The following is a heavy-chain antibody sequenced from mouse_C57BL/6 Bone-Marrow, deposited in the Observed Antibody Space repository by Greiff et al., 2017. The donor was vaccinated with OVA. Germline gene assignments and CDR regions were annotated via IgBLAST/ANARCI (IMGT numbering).Heavy chain of an antibody. D-gene: IGHD2-3*01. CDR1: GYTFTSYW. CDR2: IYPGSGST. CDR3: ARRDGYYRARMDY. Sequence: QVQLQQPGAELVKPGASVKMSCKASGYTFTSYWITWVKQRPGQGLEWIGDIYPGSGSTNYNEKFKSKATLTVDTSSSTAYMQLSSLTSEDSAVYYCARRDGYYRARMDYWGQGTSVTVSS. J-gene: IGHJ4*01. V-gene: IGHV1-55*01.